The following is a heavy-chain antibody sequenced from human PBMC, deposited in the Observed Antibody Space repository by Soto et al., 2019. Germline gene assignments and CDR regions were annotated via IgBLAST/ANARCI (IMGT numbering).Heavy chain of an antibody. J-gene: IGHJ4*02. Sequence: EVQLVESGGGLVQPGRSLRLSCAASGFTFDDYAMHWVRQAPGKGLEWVSGISWNSGTIGYADSVKGRFTISRDNAKNSLYLQMNSLRAEYTALYYCANSGSYPTYFDYWGQGTLVTVSS. CDR1: GFTFDDYA. V-gene: IGHV3-9*01. D-gene: IGHD1-26*01. CDR3: ANSGSYPTYFDY. CDR2: ISWNSGTI.